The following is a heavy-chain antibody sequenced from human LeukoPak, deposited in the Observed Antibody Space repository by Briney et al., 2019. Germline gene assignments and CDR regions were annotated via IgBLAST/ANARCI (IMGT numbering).Heavy chain of an antibody. CDR1: GGTFSSYA. D-gene: IGHD3-22*01. CDR3: ARQYYYDSSGYYDQGLD. Sequence: SVKVSCKASGGTFSSYAISWVRQAPGQGLEWMGGIIPIFGTANYAQKFQGRVTITADESTSTAYMELSSLRSEDTAVYYCARQYYYDSSGYYDQGLDWGQGTLVTVSA. J-gene: IGHJ4*02. CDR2: IIPIFGTA. V-gene: IGHV1-69*13.